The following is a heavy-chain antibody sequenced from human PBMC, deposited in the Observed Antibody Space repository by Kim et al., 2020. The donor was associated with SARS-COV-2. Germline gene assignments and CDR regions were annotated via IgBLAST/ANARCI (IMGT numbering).Heavy chain of an antibody. D-gene: IGHD3-22*01. J-gene: IGHJ4*02. V-gene: IGHV3-23*01. CDR2: ISGSGGST. CDR3: AKASSYYYDSSSYSIFDY. Sequence: GGSLRLSCAASGFTLSNYVMSWVRQAPGKGLEWVSVISGSGGSTYYGDSVKGRFTISRDNSKNTLYLQMNSLRAEDTAVYYCAKASSYYYDSSSYSIFDYWGQGTLITVSS. CDR1: GFTLSNYV.